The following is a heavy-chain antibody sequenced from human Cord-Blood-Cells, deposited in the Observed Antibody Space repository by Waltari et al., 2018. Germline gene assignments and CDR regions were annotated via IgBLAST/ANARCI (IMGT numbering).Heavy chain of an antibody. D-gene: IGHD3-3*01. CDR3: AKDGDPQLRFLEWLLDAFDI. Sequence: EVQLLESGGGLVQPGGSLRLSCAASGFTFSSYAMSWVSQAPGKWRAWVSAISGSGGSTYYADSVKGRFTISRDNSKNTLYLQMNSLRAEDTAVYYCAKDGDPQLRFLEWLLDAFDIWGQGTMVTVSS. J-gene: IGHJ3*02. V-gene: IGHV3-23*01. CDR1: GFTFSSYA. CDR2: ISGSGGST.